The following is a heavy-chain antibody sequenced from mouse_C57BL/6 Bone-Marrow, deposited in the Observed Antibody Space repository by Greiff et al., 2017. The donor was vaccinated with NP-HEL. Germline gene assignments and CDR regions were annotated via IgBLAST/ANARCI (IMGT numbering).Heavy chain of an antibody. CDR2: IYPGDGDT. CDR1: GYAFSSYW. Sequence: VKLVESGAELVKPGASVKISCKASGYAFSSYWMNWVKQRPGKGLEWIGQIYPGDGDTNYNGKFKGKATLTADKSSSTAYMQLSSLTSEDSAVYFCARGDGIYSFAYWGQGTLVTVSA. CDR3: ARGDGIYSFAY. D-gene: IGHD2-1*01. V-gene: IGHV1-80*01. J-gene: IGHJ3*01.